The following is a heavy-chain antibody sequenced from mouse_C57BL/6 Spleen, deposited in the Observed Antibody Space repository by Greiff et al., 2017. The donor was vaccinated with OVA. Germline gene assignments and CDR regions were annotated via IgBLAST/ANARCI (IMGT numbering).Heavy chain of an antibody. J-gene: IGHJ4*01. V-gene: IGHV5-9-1*02. CDR3: TRAPDGYYMDY. D-gene: IGHD2-3*01. Sequence: EVQLVESGAGLVKPGGSLKLSCAASGFTFSSYAMSWVRQTPEKRLEWVAYISRGGDYIYYADTVKGRFTISRDNARNTLYLQMSSLKSEDTAMYYCTRAPDGYYMDYWGQGTSVTVSS. CDR1: GFTFSSYA. CDR2: ISRGGDYI.